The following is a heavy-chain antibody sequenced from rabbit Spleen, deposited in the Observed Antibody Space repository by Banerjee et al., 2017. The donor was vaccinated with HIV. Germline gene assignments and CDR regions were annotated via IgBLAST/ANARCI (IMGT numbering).Heavy chain of an antibody. CDR2: IYNGDGST. CDR1: GFSFSGSYY. V-gene: IGHV1S45*01. Sequence: QEQLEESGGDLVKPGASLTLTCTASGFSFSGSYYMCWVRQAPGKGLEWIACIYNGDGSTYYASWVNGRFTISKPSSPTVTLPMTSLTVADTATYFCARDTDSGGLHFVLWGPGTLVTVS. CDR3: ARDTDSGGLHFVL. D-gene: IGHD4-1*01. J-gene: IGHJ4*01.